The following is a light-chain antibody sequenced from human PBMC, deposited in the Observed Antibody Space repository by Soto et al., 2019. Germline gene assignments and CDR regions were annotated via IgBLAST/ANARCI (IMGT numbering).Light chain of an antibody. CDR2: GAS. CDR3: QQYGGSPYT. J-gene: IGKJ2*01. Sequence: EIVLTQSPGTLSLSPGERATLSCRASQSVRSNYLAWYQQKPGQAPRLLIYGASSRATGIPDRFSGTGSGTDFTLAISRLEPEDFAGYYCQQYGGSPYTFGQGTKLEIK. CDR1: QSVRSNY. V-gene: IGKV3-20*01.